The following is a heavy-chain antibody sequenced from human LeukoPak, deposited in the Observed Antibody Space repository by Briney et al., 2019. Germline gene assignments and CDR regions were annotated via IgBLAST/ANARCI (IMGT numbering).Heavy chain of an antibody. J-gene: IGHJ4*02. CDR3: AKDDLPLSMIVGRDPRPFDY. D-gene: IGHD3-22*01. CDR2: INTYNGDT. CDR1: GYTFTNYG. Sequence: ASVKVSCKASGYTFTNYGMNWVRQAPGQGLEWMGWINTYNGDTNYAQKLQGRVTMTTDTSASTAYMELRSLISDDTAMFYCAKDDLPLSMIVGRDPRPFDYWGQGTLVTVSS. V-gene: IGHV1-18*01.